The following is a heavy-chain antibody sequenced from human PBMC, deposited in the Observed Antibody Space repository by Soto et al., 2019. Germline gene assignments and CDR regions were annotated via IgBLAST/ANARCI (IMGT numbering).Heavy chain of an antibody. Sequence: QITLKESGPTLVKPTQTLTLTCTFSGFSLSSTGVAVGWIRQPPGKAPEWLALIYWDDDKRYRSSLRSRLTITKDTSQDLVVLKMTNMDPVDTATYYCIHKPAGDDAFHIWGQGTMVTVSS. CDR2: IYWDDDK. CDR1: GFSLSSTGVA. J-gene: IGHJ3*02. V-gene: IGHV2-5*02. CDR3: IHKPAGDDAFHI. D-gene: IGHD1-26*01.